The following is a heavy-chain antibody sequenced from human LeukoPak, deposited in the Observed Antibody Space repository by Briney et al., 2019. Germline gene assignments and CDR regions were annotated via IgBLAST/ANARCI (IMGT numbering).Heavy chain of an antibody. Sequence: PSETLSLTCTVSGGSISSGSYYWSWIRQPAGKGLEWIGRIYTGGSTNYNPSLKSRVTISVDTSKNQFSLKLSSVAAADTAVYYCARSPYSNYYYYYYMDVWGKGTTVTVSS. CDR2: IYTGGST. V-gene: IGHV4-61*02. CDR1: GGSISSGSYY. CDR3: ARSPYSNYYYYYYMDV. D-gene: IGHD4-11*01. J-gene: IGHJ6*03.